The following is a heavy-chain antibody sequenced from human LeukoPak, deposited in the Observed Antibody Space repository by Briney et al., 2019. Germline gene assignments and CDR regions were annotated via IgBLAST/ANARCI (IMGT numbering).Heavy chain of an antibody. V-gene: IGHV3-23*01. D-gene: IGHD6-19*01. CDR3: GKTTTGYSSGRNPAWPVDY. CDR2: IFGSGGSA. Sequence: GGSLRLSCTTPGFTLSSYAMYWVRQAPGLGLEWVSGIFGSGGSAHYADSVKGRFTISRDNSQNTVYLQMNSLRAEDTAVYYCGKTTTGYSSGRNPAWPVDYWGQGTLVTVSS. J-gene: IGHJ4*02. CDR1: GFTLSSYA.